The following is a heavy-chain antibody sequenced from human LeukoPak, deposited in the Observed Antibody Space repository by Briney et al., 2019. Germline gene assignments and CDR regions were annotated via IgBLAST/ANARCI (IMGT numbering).Heavy chain of an antibody. Sequence: GGSLRLSCAASGFTFSTYGMHWVRQAPGKGLEGVVVISYDGSSKCYTDSVKGRFTISRDNSKNTLYLQVNSLRPEDTAVYYCAKDGGKAAAGTFDYWGQETWSPSPQ. CDR1: GFTFSTYG. V-gene: IGHV3-30*18. D-gene: IGHD6-13*01. CDR2: ISYDGSSK. J-gene: IGHJ4*01. CDR3: AKDGGKAAAGTFDY.